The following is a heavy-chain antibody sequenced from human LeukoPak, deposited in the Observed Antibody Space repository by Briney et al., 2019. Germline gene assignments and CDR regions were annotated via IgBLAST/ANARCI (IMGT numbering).Heavy chain of an antibody. D-gene: IGHD2-2*01. Sequence: GGSLRLSCVASGFIFRRSAMNWVRQAPGKGLEWVSVIYSGGGTYYADSVKGRFTISRDNSKNTLYLQVNSLRVEDTAVYYCARAFSFGITYQYYFDYWGQGTLVTVSS. V-gene: IGHV3-66*01. CDR3: ARAFSFGITYQYYFDY. CDR1: GFIFRRSA. CDR2: IYSGGGT. J-gene: IGHJ4*02.